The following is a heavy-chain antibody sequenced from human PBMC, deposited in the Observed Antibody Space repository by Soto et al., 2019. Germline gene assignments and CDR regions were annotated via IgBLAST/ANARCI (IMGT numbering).Heavy chain of an antibody. D-gene: IGHD5-12*01. CDR1: GGSISSSSYY. Sequence: QLQLQESGPGLVKPSETLSLTCTVSGGSISSSSYYWGWIRQPPGKGLEWIGSIYYSGSTYYNPSLKSRVPXSXXPSTNPFSLKLSSVTAADTAVYSCARLGHQYYFHYWGHGTLVTVSS. CDR2: IYYSGST. J-gene: IGHJ4*01. V-gene: IGHV4-39*01. CDR3: ARLGHQYYFHY.